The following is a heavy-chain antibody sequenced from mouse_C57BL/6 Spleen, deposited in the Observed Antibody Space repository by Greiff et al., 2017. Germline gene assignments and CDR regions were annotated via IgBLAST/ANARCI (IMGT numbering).Heavy chain of an antibody. CDR2: IYPGSGNT. V-gene: IGHV1-76*01. J-gene: IGHJ2*01. CDR1: GYTFTDYY. D-gene: IGHD2-4*01. CDR3: ARCDYDLYYFDY. Sequence: LVESGAELVRPGASVKLSCKASGYTFTDYYINWVKQRPGQGLEWIARIYPGSGNTYYNEKFKGKATLTAEKSSSTAYMQLSSLTSEDSAVYFCARCDYDLYYFDYWGQGTTLTVSS.